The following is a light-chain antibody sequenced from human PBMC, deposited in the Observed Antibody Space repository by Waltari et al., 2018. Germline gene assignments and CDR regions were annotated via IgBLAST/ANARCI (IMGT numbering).Light chain of an antibody. V-gene: IGLV3-19*01. J-gene: IGLJ2*01. CDR2: DEN. CDR1: SLRSYY. Sequence: SSELTQAPAVSVAMGQTVRITCQGNSLRSYYASWYQQRPGQAPRLVMFDENNRPSGVPDRFSGSNSDNTATLTITRAQAGDEASYYCHSRDASGVGGSFGGGTKLTVL. CDR3: HSRDASGVGGS.